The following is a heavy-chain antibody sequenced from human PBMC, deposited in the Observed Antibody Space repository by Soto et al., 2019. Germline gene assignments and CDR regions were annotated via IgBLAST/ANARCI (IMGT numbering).Heavy chain of an antibody. V-gene: IGHV1-3*01. Sequence: ASVKVSCKASGYTFTSYAMHWVRQAPGQRLEWMGWINAGNGNTKYSQKFQGRVTITRDTSASTAYMELSSLRSEDTAVYYCARDQYYDFWSGSYSSRPKYYYYMDVWGKGTTVTVSS. D-gene: IGHD3-3*01. CDR3: ARDQYYDFWSGSYSSRPKYYYYMDV. CDR2: INAGNGNT. CDR1: GYTFTSYA. J-gene: IGHJ6*03.